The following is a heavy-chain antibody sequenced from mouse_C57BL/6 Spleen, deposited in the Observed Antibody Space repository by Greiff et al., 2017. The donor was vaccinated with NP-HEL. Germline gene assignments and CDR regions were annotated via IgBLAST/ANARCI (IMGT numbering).Heavy chain of an antibody. J-gene: IGHJ3*01. Sequence: QVQLKQPGAELVKPGASVKLSCKASGYTFTSYWMHWVKQRPGQGLEWIGMIHPNSGSTNYNEKFKSKATLTVDKSSSTAYMQLSSLTSEDSAVYYCAGTDYGSRAWFAYWGQGTLVTVSA. CDR1: GYTFTSYW. CDR2: IHPNSGST. CDR3: AGTDYGSRAWFAY. V-gene: IGHV1-64*01. D-gene: IGHD1-1*01.